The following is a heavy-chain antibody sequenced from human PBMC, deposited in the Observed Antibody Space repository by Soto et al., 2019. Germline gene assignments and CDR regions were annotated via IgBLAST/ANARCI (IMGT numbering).Heavy chain of an antibody. CDR1: GYTFSSYG. CDR3: ARDRGGSGTYQKDY. D-gene: IGHD3-10*01. V-gene: IGHV1-18*01. J-gene: IGHJ4*02. Sequence: QVQLVQSGAEVKKPGASVKVSCKASGYTFSSYGISWVRQAPGQGLEWMGWIIAYNGNTNYAQKLQGRVTITTDTSTSSGYMELRSLRSDDTAVYYCARDRGGSGTYQKDYWGQGTLVTVSS. CDR2: IIAYNGNT.